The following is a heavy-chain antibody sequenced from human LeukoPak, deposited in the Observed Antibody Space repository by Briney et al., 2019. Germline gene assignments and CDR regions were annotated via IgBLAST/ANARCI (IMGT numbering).Heavy chain of an antibody. D-gene: IGHD1-26*01. CDR3: ARDPVVGSPYAFDI. J-gene: IGHJ3*02. V-gene: IGHV1-8*03. CDR2: MNPNSGNA. Sequence: ASVKVSCKTSGYTFTSYDINRVRQATGQGLEWMGWMNPNSGNAGYAQKFQGRVAITSNTSISTAYMELSRLRSDDTAVYYCARDPVVGSPYAFDIWGQETMVTVSS. CDR1: GYTFTSYD.